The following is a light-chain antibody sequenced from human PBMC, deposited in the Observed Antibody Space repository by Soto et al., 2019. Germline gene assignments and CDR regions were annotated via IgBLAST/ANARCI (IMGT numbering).Light chain of an antibody. Sequence: DIQMTQSPSTLSASVVDRATITCRANQSIYTWLAWYQQKPGTAPKVLIYTASTLQSGVPSRFRGSGSGTDFTLTISSLQPEDFATYYCQHASSFPLTFGGGTKVDIK. CDR1: QSIYTW. CDR3: QHASSFPLT. J-gene: IGKJ4*01. CDR2: TAS. V-gene: IGKV1-12*01.